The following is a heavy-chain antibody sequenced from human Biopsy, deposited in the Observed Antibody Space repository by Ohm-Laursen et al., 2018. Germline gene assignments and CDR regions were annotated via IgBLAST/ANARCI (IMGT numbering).Heavy chain of an antibody. J-gene: IGHJ4*02. D-gene: IGHD2-2*01. CDR2: ISFDGSDQ. CDR3: ARQFMSGPTNAGGY. Sequence: SLRLSCAASRFTFSTYGMHWVRQAPGKGLEWVAVISFDGSDQKYADSVKGRFTISRDNSKNTLYLQMNSLTASDTAVYYCARQFMSGPTNAGGYWGQGTLVTVSS. CDR1: RFTFSTYG. V-gene: IGHV3-33*05.